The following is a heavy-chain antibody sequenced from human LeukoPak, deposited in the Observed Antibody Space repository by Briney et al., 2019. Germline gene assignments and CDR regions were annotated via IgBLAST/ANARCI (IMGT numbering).Heavy chain of an antibody. J-gene: IGHJ5*02. Sequence: ASVKVSCKASGYTFTSYGISWVRQAPGQGLAWMGWISAYNGNTNYAQKLQGRVTMTTDTSTSTAYMELRSLRSDDTAVYYCARGDAVTTQGYWFDPWGQGTLVTVSS. CDR1: GYTFTSYG. CDR2: ISAYNGNT. CDR3: ARGDAVTTQGYWFDP. D-gene: IGHD4-17*01. V-gene: IGHV1-18*01.